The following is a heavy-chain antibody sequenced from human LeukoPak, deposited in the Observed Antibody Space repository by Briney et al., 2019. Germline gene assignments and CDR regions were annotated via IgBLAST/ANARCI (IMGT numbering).Heavy chain of an antibody. CDR1: GGPFNGYY. CDR2: ISHSGST. Sequence: SETLSITCAVYGGPFNGYYWSWIRQPPGKGLEWIGEISHSGSTNYNPSLKSRVTISVDTSKNQFSLKLSSVTAAVTAVYYCARVRGVIISIFDYWGQGTLVTVSS. D-gene: IGHD3-10*01. CDR3: ARVRGVIISIFDY. V-gene: IGHV4-34*01. J-gene: IGHJ4*02.